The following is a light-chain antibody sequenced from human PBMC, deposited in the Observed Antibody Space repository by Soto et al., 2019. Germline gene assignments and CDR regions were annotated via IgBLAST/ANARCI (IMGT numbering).Light chain of an antibody. CDR3: QQYGSSGT. CDR2: GTS. Sequence: ETVLTQSPGTLSLSPGEIATLSCSASQTVTKSYLAWYQQKPGQAPRLLIFGTSSRATGVPDRFSGSGSGTDFTLTISRLEPEDFAVYYCQQYGSSGTFGQGTKVDIK. J-gene: IGKJ1*01. CDR1: QTVTKSY. V-gene: IGKV3-20*01.